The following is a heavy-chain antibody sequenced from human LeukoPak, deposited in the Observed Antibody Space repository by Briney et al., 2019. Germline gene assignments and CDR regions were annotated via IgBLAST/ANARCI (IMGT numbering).Heavy chain of an antibody. Sequence: GGSLRLSCAASGFTFSSYWMHWVRQAPGKGLVGVSRINDDGRSTSYADSVKGRFTISRDNAKNTLYLQMNSLRAEDTAVYYCARGRGYASSWSVSWFDYWDQGTLVTVSS. CDR3: ARGRGYASSWSVSWFDY. CDR1: GFTFSSYW. CDR2: INDDGRST. J-gene: IGHJ4*02. V-gene: IGHV3-74*01. D-gene: IGHD6-13*01.